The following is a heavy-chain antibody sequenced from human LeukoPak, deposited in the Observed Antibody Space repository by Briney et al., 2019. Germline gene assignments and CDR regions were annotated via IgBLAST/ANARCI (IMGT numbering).Heavy chain of an antibody. V-gene: IGHV3-64*01. Sequence: GSLRLSCAASGFTFSSYAMHWVRQAPGKGLEYVSAITSNGGSTHYANSVKGRFTISRDNAKSSLYLQMNSLRDEDTAMYFCASDSDYSFDYWGQGTLVTVSS. J-gene: IGHJ4*02. CDR2: ITSNGGST. D-gene: IGHD2-21*01. CDR1: GFTFSSYA. CDR3: ASDSDYSFDY.